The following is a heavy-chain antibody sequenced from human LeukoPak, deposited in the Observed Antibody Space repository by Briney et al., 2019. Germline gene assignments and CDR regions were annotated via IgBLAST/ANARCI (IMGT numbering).Heavy chain of an antibody. Sequence: SETLSLTCTVSGGSISTYCWSWIRQTPGKGLEWIGFIYYSGSTNYNPSLKSRITMSVDTSKSQFSLKLTSVTAADTALYYCARGANRLDYWGQGTLVTVSS. V-gene: IGHV4-59*01. CDR3: ARGANRLDY. D-gene: IGHD1-14*01. CDR2: IYYSGST. J-gene: IGHJ4*02. CDR1: GGSISTYC.